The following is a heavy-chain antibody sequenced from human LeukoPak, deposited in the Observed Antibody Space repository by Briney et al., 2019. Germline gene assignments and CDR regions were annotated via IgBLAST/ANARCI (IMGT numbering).Heavy chain of an antibody. CDR1: GGSFSGYY. Sequence: SETLSLTCAVYGGSFSGYYWSWIRQPPGKGLEWIGEINHSGSTNYNPSLKSRVTISVDTSKNQFSLKLSSVTAADTAVYYCARGLNYYYDSSGYGYWGQGTLVTVSS. CDR2: INHSGST. J-gene: IGHJ4*02. V-gene: IGHV4-34*01. D-gene: IGHD3-22*01. CDR3: ARGLNYYYDSSGYGY.